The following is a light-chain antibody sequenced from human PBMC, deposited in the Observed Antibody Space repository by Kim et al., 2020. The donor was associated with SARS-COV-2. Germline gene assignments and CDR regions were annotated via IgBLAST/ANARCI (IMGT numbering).Light chain of an antibody. CDR1: SSNIGSNT. CDR3: AAWDDSLNGQV. J-gene: IGLJ3*02. V-gene: IGLV1-44*01. Sequence: QSVLTQPPSASGTPGQRVTISCSGSSSNIGSNTVNWFQQVPGTAPKLLIYTNNHRPSGVTDRFSGSKSGTSASLAISGLQSEDEGDYYCAAWDDSLNGQVFGGGTQLTVL. CDR2: TNN.